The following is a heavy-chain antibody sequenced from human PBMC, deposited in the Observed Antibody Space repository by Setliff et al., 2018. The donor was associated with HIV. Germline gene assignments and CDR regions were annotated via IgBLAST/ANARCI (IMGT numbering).Heavy chain of an antibody. Sequence: PSETLSLTCSLSGDSSSDTDFYWGWVRQPPGKGLEWIGIVHYSGAAYYNPSPKSRVTISVDTSQNQFFLKLRSVTAAAMAVYYCARYRSKLDWFDPWGQGTLVTVSS. CDR3: ARYRSKLDWFDP. CDR1: GDSSSDTDFY. CDR2: VHYSGAA. D-gene: IGHD1-26*01. J-gene: IGHJ5*02. V-gene: IGHV4-39*01.